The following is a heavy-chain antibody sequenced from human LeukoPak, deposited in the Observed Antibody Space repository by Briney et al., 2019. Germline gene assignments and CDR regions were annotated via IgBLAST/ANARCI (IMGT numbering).Heavy chain of an antibody. D-gene: IGHD6-6*01. J-gene: IGHJ4*02. Sequence: GASVKVSCKASGYTFTGYYMNWVRQAPGQGLEWMGWIHPNSGGTNYAQKFQGRVTMTRDTSINTAYMELSRLTSDDTAVYYCGRKSAARKTSEFDYWGQGTLVTVSS. V-gene: IGHV1-2*02. CDR3: GRKSAARKTSEFDY. CDR2: IHPNSGGT. CDR1: GYTFTGYY.